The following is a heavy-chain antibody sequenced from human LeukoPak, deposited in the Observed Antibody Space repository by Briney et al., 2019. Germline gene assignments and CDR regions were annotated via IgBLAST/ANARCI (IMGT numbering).Heavy chain of an antibody. CDR2: INPNSGGT. Sequence: GASVKVSGKASGYTFTGYYMHWVRQAPGQGLEWMGWINPNSGGTNYAQKFQGRVTMTRDTSISTAYMELSRLRSDDTAVYYCARDEEYCGGDCYSNFSDYWGQGTLVTVSS. V-gene: IGHV1-2*02. D-gene: IGHD2-21*01. J-gene: IGHJ4*02. CDR1: GYTFTGYY. CDR3: ARDEEYCGGDCYSNFSDY.